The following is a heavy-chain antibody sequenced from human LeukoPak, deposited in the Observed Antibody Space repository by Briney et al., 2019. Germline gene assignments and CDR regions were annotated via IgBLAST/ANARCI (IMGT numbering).Heavy chain of an antibody. Sequence: TETLSLTCTVSGGSISSSSYYWGWIRQPPGKGLEWIGSIYYSGSTYYNPSLKSRVTISVDTSKNQFSLKLSSVTAADTAVYYCAKDLGYSYGQGYFDYWGQGTLVTVSS. D-gene: IGHD5-18*01. V-gene: IGHV4-39*02. CDR2: IYYSGST. CDR3: AKDLGYSYGQGYFDY. J-gene: IGHJ4*01. CDR1: GGSISSSSYY.